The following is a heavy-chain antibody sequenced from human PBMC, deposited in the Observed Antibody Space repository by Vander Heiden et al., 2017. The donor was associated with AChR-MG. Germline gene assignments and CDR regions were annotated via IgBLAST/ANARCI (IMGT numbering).Heavy chain of an antibody. Sequence: EVQLVESGGGLVKPGRSLRLSCTASGFTFGDYAMSWFRQAPGKGLEWVGFIRSKAYGGTTEYAASVKGRFTISRDDSKSIAYLQMNSLKTEDTAVYYCTRDRWPEGPAASVRVWGKGTTVTVSS. CDR2: IRSKAYGGTT. D-gene: IGHD2-2*01. V-gene: IGHV3-49*05. CDR1: GFTFGDYA. CDR3: TRDRWPEGPAASVRV. J-gene: IGHJ6*04.